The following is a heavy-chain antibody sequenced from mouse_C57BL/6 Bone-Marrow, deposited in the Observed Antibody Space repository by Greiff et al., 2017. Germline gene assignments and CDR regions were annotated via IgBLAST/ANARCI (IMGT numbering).Heavy chain of an antibody. CDR1: GFTFSSYG. CDR2: ISSGGSYT. D-gene: IGHD3-2*02. CDR3: ARLHSSGYPWFAY. V-gene: IGHV5-6*01. Sequence: EVKLVDSGGDLVKPGGSLKLSCAASGFTFSSYGMSWVRQTPDKRLEWVATISSGGSYTYYPDSVKGRFTISRDNAKNTLYLQMSSLKSEDTAMYYCARLHSSGYPWFAYWGQGTLVTVSA. J-gene: IGHJ3*01.